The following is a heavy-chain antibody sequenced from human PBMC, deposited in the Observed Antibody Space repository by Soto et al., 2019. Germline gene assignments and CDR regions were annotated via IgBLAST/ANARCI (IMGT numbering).Heavy chain of an antibody. D-gene: IGHD2-2*01. CDR3: AAYGVVPADNYYYYGMDV. CDR2: IIPIFGTA. J-gene: IGHJ6*02. CDR1: GGTFSSYA. V-gene: IGHV1-69*01. Sequence: QVQLVQSGAEVKKPGSSVKVSCKASGGTFSSYAISWVRQAPGQGLEWMGGIIPIFGTANYAQKFQGRVTITADESTSTAYMELSSLRSEDTAVYYCAAYGVVPADNYYYYGMDVWGQGTTVTVSS.